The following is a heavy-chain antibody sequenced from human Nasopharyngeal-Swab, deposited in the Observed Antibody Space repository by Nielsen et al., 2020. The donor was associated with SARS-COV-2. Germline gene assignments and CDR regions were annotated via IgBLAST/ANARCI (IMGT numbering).Heavy chain of an antibody. J-gene: IGHJ4*02. CDR2: ISSSSSTI. CDR3: ASTEGDYFDY. V-gene: IGHV3-48*04. Sequence: WIRQPPGKGLEWVSYISSSSSTIYYADSVKGRFTISRDNAKNSLYLQMNSLRAEDTAVYYCASTEGDYFDYWGQGTRVTVSS.